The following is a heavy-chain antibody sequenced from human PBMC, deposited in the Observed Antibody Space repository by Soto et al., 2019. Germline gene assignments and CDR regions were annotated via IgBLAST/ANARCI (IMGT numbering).Heavy chain of an antibody. CDR3: ASAPVSLLPLDY. CDR1: GYTFTSYG. J-gene: IGHJ4*02. Sequence: ASVKVSCKASGYTFTSYGISWVRQAPGQGLAWMGWISAYNGNTNYAQKLQGRVTMTTDTSTSTAYMELRSLRSDDTAVYYCASAPVSLLPLDYWGQGTLVTVSS. V-gene: IGHV1-18*04. CDR2: ISAYNGNT. D-gene: IGHD2-15*01.